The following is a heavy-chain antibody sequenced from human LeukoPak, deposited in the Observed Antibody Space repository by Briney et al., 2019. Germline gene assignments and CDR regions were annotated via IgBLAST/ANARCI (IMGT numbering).Heavy chain of an antibody. J-gene: IGHJ4*02. CDR1: GFTFSHYW. V-gene: IGHV3-74*01. D-gene: IGHD3-22*01. Sequence: GGSLRLSCATSGFTFSHYWMHWVRQIPGKGPMWVSRIKSDGSITTYADSVKGRFTISRDNAKNTLYLQMNTLTAEDTAIYYCARDYHDSNGYYSNAFDNWGQGILVSVSS. CDR2: IKSDGSIT. CDR3: ARDYHDSNGYYSNAFDN.